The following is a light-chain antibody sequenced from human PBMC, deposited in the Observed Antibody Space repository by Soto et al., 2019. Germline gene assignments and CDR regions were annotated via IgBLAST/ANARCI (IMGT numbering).Light chain of an antibody. CDR3: QQYNKWYT. CDR2: GAS. CDR1: QSVRSN. J-gene: IGKJ2*01. V-gene: IGKV3-15*01. Sequence: EIVMTQSPATLSVSPGERATLSCRASQSVRSNLAWYQQKPGQAPRLLIHGASTRATGIPARFSGSGSGTEFTLTISSLQSEDFAVYYCQQYNKWYTFGQGTKLEIK.